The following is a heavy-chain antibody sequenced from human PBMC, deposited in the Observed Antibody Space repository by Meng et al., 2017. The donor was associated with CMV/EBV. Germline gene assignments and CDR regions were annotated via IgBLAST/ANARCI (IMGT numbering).Heavy chain of an antibody. Sequence: GDSLKISCAASLFTFCSYWMHSVRHSPGKVLVWLPRINSDGRSTSYAESVEGRFSIPRDNAKNTLYLQMNSLRAEDTAVYYSARGVYCSSTSCYMPGYFDLWGRGTLVTVSS. V-gene: IGHV3-74*01. J-gene: IGHJ2*01. CDR1: LFTFCSYW. CDR3: ARGVYCSSTSCYMPGYFDL. CDR2: INSDGRST. D-gene: IGHD2-2*02.